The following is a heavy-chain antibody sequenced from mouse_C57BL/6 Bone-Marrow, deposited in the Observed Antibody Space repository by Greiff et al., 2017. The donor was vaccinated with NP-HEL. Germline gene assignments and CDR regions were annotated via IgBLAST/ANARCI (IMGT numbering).Heavy chain of an antibody. CDR3: ARPHYYGSSYSFAY. D-gene: IGHD1-1*01. Sequence: EVKLMESGGDLVKPGGSLKLSCAASGFTFSSYGMSWVRQTPDKRLEWVATISSGGSYTYYPDSVKGRFTISRDNAKNTLYLQRSSLKSEDTAMYYCARPHYYGSSYSFAYWGQGTLVTVSA. V-gene: IGHV5-6*01. CDR1: GFTFSSYG. CDR2: ISSGGSYT. J-gene: IGHJ3*01.